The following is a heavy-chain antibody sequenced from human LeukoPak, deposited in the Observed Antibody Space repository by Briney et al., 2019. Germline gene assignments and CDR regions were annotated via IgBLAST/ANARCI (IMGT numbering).Heavy chain of an antibody. J-gene: IGHJ4*02. V-gene: IGHV4-59*08. D-gene: IGHD1-14*01. Sequence: SETLSPTCTVSGGSISSYYWSWIRQPPGKGLEWIGYIYYSGSTNYNPSLKSRVTISVDTSKNQFSLKLSSVTAADTAVYYCARHGTLPREVDYWGQGTLVTVSS. CDR2: IYYSGST. CDR1: GGSISSYY. CDR3: ARHGTLPREVDY.